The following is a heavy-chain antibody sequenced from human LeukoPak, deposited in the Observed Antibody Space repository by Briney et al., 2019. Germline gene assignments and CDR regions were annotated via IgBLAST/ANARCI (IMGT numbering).Heavy chain of an antibody. D-gene: IGHD3-22*01. CDR2: ISGSGGST. CDR3: AKQTLPDYYDSSGYYYD. V-gene: IGHV3-23*01. CDR1: GFTFSSYA. J-gene: IGHJ4*02. Sequence: GGSLRLSCAASGFTFSSYAMSWVRQAPGKGLEWVSAISGSGGSTYYADSVKGRFTISRDNSKNTLYLQMNSLRAEDTAVYYCAKQTLPDYYDSSGYYYDWGQGTLVTVSS.